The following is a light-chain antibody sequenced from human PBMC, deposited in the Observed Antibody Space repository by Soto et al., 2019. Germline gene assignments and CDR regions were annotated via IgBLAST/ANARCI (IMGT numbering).Light chain of an antibody. CDR2: FAS. J-gene: IGKJ1*01. CDR1: HTVGSL. V-gene: IGKV3-11*01. CDR3: QQRSSWPWT. Sequence: EIVVTQSPATLSLSPGDRATLSCRASHTVGSLLAWYQQKPGQAPRLLIYFASTRATGIPDRFSGSGSGTDFTLTIDSLEPEDFALFYCQQRSSWPWTFGQGTKVDIK.